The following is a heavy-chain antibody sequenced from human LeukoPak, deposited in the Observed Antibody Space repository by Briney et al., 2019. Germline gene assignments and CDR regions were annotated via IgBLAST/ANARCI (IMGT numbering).Heavy chain of an antibody. CDR3: ARQTRQQLVYYFDY. CDR2: IYYSGST. V-gene: IGHV4-59*08. D-gene: IGHD6-13*01. J-gene: IGHJ4*02. CDR1: GGSISSYY. Sequence: SETLSLTCTVSGGSISSYYWSWIRQPPGKGLEWIGYIYYSGSTNYNPSLKSRVTISVDTSKNQFSLKLSSVTAADTAMYYCARQTRQQLVYYFDYWGQGTLVTVSS.